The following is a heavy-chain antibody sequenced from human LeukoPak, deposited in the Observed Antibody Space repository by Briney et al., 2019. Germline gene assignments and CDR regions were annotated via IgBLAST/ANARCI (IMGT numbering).Heavy chain of an antibody. Sequence: QPGGSLRLSCAASGFTFSSYSMNWVRQAPGKGLDWVSYISSSSSTIYYADSVKGRFTISRDNAKNSLYLQMNSLRAEDTAVYYCASALYSYGSGGADYWGQGTLVTVSS. CDR2: ISSSSSTI. V-gene: IGHV3-48*01. J-gene: IGHJ4*02. CDR3: ASALYSYGSGGADY. D-gene: IGHD5-18*01. CDR1: GFTFSSYS.